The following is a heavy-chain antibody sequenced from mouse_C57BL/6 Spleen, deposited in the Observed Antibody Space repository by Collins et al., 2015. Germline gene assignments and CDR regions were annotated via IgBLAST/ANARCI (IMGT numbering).Heavy chain of an antibody. V-gene: IGHV7-3*02. Sequence: EVKLVESGGGLVQPGGSLRLSCATSGFTFTDYYMSWVRQPPGKALEWLGFIRNKANGYTTEYSASVKGRFTISRDNSQSILYLQMNTLRAEDSATYYCARDILTGIAWFAYWGQGTLVTVSA. J-gene: IGHJ3*01. D-gene: IGHD4-1*01. CDR1: GFTFTDYY. CDR3: ARDILTGIAWFAY. CDR2: IRNKANGYTT.